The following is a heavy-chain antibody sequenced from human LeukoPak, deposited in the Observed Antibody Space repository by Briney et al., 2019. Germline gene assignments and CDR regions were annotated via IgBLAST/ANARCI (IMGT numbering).Heavy chain of an antibody. CDR2: IAGTGGST. D-gene: IGHD5-18*01. Sequence: GGSLRLSCAASGFTFNKYAMNWVRQAPGKGLEWISSIAGTGGSTYYADSVKGRFTISRDNSENTLYLQMNSLRAEDTAVYYCAKDRVDTAMDTEYNWFDPWGQGTLVTVSS. J-gene: IGHJ5*02. CDR1: GFTFNKYA. CDR3: AKDRVDTAMDTEYNWFDP. V-gene: IGHV3-23*01.